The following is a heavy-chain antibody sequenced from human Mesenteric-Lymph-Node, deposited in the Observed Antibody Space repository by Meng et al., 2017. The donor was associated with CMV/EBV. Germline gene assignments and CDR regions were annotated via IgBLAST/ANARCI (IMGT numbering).Heavy chain of an antibody. V-gene: IGHV4-31*03. CDR2: IYYSGST. D-gene: IGHD2-2*01. CDR3: ARGLVVPAAGAFDI. J-gene: IGHJ3*02. CDR1: GGSISSGGYY. Sequence: LRLSCTVSGGSISSGGYYWSWIRQHPGKGLEWIGYIYYSGSTYYNPSLKSRVTISVDTSKNQFSLKLSSVTAADTAVYYCARGLVVPAAGAFDIWGQGTMVTVSS.